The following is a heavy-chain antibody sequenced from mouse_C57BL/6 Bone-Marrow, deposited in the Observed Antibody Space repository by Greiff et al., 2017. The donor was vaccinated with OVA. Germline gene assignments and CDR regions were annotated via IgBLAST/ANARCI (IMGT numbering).Heavy chain of an antibody. V-gene: IGHV1-64*01. Sequence: QVQLKQSGAGLVKPGASVKLSCKASGYTFTSYWMHWVKQRPGQGLEWIGMIHPNSGSTNYNEKFKSKATLTVDKSSSTAYMQLSSLTSEDSAVYYCANSSLYYYAMDYWGQGTSVTVSS. CDR1: GYTFTSYW. J-gene: IGHJ4*01. CDR2: IHPNSGST. D-gene: IGHD6-5*01. CDR3: ANSSLYYYAMDY.